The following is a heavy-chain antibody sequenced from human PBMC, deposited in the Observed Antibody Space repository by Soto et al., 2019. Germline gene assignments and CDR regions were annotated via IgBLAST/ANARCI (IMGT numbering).Heavy chain of an antibody. D-gene: IGHD1-26*01. CDR1: GGSFSGYY. V-gene: IGHV4-34*01. J-gene: IGHJ6*02. CDR2: INHSGST. Sequence: SETLSLTCAVYGGSFSGYYWSWIRQPPGKGLEWIGEINHSGSTNYNPSLKSRVTISVDTSKNQFSLKLSSVTAADTAAYYCARVGWGCYGMDVWGQGTTVTVT. CDR3: ARVGWGCYGMDV.